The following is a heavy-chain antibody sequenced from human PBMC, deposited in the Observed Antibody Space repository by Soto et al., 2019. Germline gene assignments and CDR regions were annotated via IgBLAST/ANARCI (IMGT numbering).Heavy chain of an antibody. CDR3: AKGGSVSGNYYYYYGMDV. J-gene: IGHJ6*02. CDR1: GFTFSSYG. D-gene: IGHD3-16*01. Sequence: LRLSFAASGFTFSSYGMHWVRQAPGKGLEWVAVISYDGSNKYYADSVKGRFTISRDNSKNTLYLQMNSLRAEDTAVYYCAKGGSVSGNYYYYYGMDVWGQGTTVTVSS. CDR2: ISYDGSNK. V-gene: IGHV3-30*18.